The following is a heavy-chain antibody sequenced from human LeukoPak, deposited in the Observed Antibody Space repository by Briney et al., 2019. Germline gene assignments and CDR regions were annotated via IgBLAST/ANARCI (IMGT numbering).Heavy chain of an antibody. J-gene: IGHJ4*02. D-gene: IGHD1-26*01. CDR1: GFTFSSYS. V-gene: IGHV3-21*01. Sequence: GGSLRFSCAASGFTFSSYSMNWVRQAPGKGLEWVSSISSSSSYIYYADSVKGRFTISRDNAKNSLYLQMNSLRAEDTAVYYCAKHPPRVGDDYWGQGTLVTVSS. CDR3: AKHPPRVGDDY. CDR2: ISSSSSYI.